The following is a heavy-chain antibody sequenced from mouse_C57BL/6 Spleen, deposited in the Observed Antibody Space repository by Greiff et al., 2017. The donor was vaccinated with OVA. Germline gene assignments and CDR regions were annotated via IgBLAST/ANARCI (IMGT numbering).Heavy chain of an antibody. CDR2: ISDGGSYT. CDR3: ARALVLRYYFDY. Sequence: EVQLVESGGGLVKPGGSLKLSCAASGFTFSTYAMSWVRQTPEKRLEWVATISDGGSYTYYPDKVKGRFTIARDNAKNNLYLQMSQLKSEDTAMYYCARALVLRYYFDYWGQGTTLTVSS. J-gene: IGHJ2*01. D-gene: IGHD1-1*01. V-gene: IGHV5-4*01. CDR1: GFTFSTYA.